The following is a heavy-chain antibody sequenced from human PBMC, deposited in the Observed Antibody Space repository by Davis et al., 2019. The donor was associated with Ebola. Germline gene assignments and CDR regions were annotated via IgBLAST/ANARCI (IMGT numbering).Heavy chain of an antibody. CDR1: VITFSSYA. CDR2: ISGSGGST. J-gene: IGHJ3*01. CDR3: AGGKDSVGWYGDDAFYF. V-gene: IGHV3-23*01. Sequence: GESLKISCTASVITFSSYAMTWVRQAPGKGLEWVSAISGSGGSTYYADSVKGRFTISRDNAKNSLYLQMNSLRAEDTAAYYCAGGKDSVGWYGDDAFYFWGQGTMVTVSS. D-gene: IGHD6-19*01.